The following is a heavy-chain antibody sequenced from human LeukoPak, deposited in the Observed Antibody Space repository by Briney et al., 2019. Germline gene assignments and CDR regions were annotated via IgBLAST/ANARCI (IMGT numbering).Heavy chain of an antibody. D-gene: IGHD4-11*01. CDR1: GFTFNNYA. V-gene: IGHV3-23*01. CDR2: LSGSGGST. J-gene: IGHJ4*02. CDR3: AKVPLTSVINYFDY. Sequence: GGSLRLSCAASGFTFNNYAMSWVRQAPGKGLEWVSALSGSGGSTYYADSAKGRFTISRDNSKNTLYLQMNSLRAEDTAVYYCAKVPLTSVINYFDYWGQGTLVTVSS.